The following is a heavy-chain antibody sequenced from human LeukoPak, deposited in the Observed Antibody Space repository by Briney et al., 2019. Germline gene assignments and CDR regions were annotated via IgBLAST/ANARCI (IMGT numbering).Heavy chain of an antibody. Sequence: ASVNVSCKASGYTFTSYGISWGRQAPGQGLECMGWISAYNGNTNYAQKLQGRVTMTTDTSTSTAYMELRSLRSDDTAVYYCARASTVTTFLGATYFDYWGQGTLVTVSS. CDR2: ISAYNGNT. V-gene: IGHV1-18*01. D-gene: IGHD4-17*01. CDR1: GYTFTSYG. CDR3: ARASTVTTFLGATYFDY. J-gene: IGHJ4*02.